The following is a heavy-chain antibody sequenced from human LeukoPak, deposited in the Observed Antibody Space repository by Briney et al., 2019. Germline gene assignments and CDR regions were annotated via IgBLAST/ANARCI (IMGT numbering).Heavy chain of an antibody. J-gene: IGHJ4*02. Sequence: GASVKVSRKASAHTFTTYGISWVRQAPGHGLEWLGWINSKETQTNRAQKLQGRVTMTTDTSTSTAFLDLRSLRSDDTAVYFCARGWELHDWGQGTLVTVSS. CDR1: AHTFTTYG. CDR2: INSKETQT. D-gene: IGHD1-26*01. CDR3: ARGWELHD. V-gene: IGHV1-18*01.